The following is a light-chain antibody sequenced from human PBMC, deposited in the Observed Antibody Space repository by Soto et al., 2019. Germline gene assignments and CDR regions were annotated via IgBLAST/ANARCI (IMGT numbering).Light chain of an antibody. CDR2: GAS. CDR3: QQYNSWPPIT. CDR1: QSVRTK. V-gene: IGKV3-15*01. Sequence: EIVMTQSPGTLSVSPGEGATLFCRASQSVRTKLAWYQQRAGQAPRLLMYGASTRATGIPDRFSGSGSGTEFTRTISSLQSEDFSVYYCQQYNSWPPITFGQGTRLEIK. J-gene: IGKJ5*01.